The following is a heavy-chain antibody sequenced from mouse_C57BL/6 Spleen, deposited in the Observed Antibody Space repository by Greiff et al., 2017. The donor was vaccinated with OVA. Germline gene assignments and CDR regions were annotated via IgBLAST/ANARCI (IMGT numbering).Heavy chain of an antibody. D-gene: IGHD2-3*01. CDR2: IDPETGGT. CDR3: TRDGYYGFLFAY. Sequence: VQLQQSGAELVRPGASVTLSCKASGYTFTDYEMHWVKQTPVHGLEWIGAIDPETGGTAYNQKFKGQAILTADKSSSTAYMELRSLTSEDSAVYYCTRDGYYGFLFAYWGQGTLVTVSA. CDR1: GYTFTDYE. V-gene: IGHV1-15*01. J-gene: IGHJ3*01.